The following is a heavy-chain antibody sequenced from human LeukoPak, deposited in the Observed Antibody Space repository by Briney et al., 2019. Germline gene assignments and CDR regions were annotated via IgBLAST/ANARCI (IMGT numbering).Heavy chain of an antibody. Sequence: SETLSLTCAVYGGSFSGYYWSWIRQPAGKGLEWIGRIYTSGSTNYNPSLKSRVTISVDTSKNQFSLKLSSVTAADTAVYYCARDKGAYDYGDYIEGTGWFDPWGQGTLVTVSS. D-gene: IGHD4-17*01. CDR1: GGSFSGYY. CDR3: ARDKGAYDYGDYIEGTGWFDP. J-gene: IGHJ5*02. CDR2: IYTSGST. V-gene: IGHV4-4*07.